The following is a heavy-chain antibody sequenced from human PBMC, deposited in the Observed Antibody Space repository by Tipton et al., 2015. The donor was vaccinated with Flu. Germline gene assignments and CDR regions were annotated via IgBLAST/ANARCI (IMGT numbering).Heavy chain of an antibody. CDR3: ARDFSHGFDI. CDR1: AGSFSSGDYY. CDR2: IYHTGPT. V-gene: IGHV4-31*03. D-gene: IGHD3-3*01. Sequence: TLSLTCSVSAGSFSSGDYYWSWLRQHPGKGLEWIGYIYHTGPTYYNPSLKSRLIISLDTSENQFSLELSSVTAADTAVYYCARDFSHGFDIWGQGTMVTVSS. J-gene: IGHJ3*02.